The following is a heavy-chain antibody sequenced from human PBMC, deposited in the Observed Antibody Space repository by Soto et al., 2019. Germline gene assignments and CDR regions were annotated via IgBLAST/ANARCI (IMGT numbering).Heavy chain of an antibody. D-gene: IGHD3-3*01. J-gene: IGHJ5*02. Sequence: XESLKISCKGSGYSLTSYWIGWVRQMPGKGLEWMGIIYPGDSDTRYSPSFQGQVTISADKSISTAYLQWSSLKASDTAMYYCARQAHPVLYNWFDHWGQGTLVTVSS. V-gene: IGHV5-51*01. CDR3: ARQAHPVLYNWFDH. CDR1: GYSLTSYW. CDR2: IYPGDSDT.